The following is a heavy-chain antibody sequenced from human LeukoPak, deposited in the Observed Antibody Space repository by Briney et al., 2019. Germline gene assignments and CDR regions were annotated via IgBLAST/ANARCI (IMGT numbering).Heavy chain of an antibody. Sequence: GGSLRLSCVASGFTLSSHNINWVRQAPGKGLEWVSHISSSGSITYYGDSVKGRITISGDNAKNSVSLYMNSLGAEDSAVYYCARPGITAFDIWGQGTMVTVSS. CDR3: ARPGITAFDI. J-gene: IGHJ3*02. V-gene: IGHV3-48*01. CDR2: ISSSGSIT. CDR1: GFTLSSHN. D-gene: IGHD3-10*01.